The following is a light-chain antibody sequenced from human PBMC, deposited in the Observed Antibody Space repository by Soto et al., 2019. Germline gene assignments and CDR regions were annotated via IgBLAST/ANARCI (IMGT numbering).Light chain of an antibody. V-gene: IGLV1-44*01. J-gene: IGLJ2*01. CDR3: AAWDDSLNGAVV. CDR2: RNN. Sequence: QSVLTQPPSASGTPGQRVTISCSGSSSNIGSNTVNWYQQLPGTAPKLLIYRNNQRHSGVPDRFSGSKSGTSASLAISGLQSEDEADYYCAAWDDSLNGAVVFGGGTKLTVL. CDR1: SSNIGSNT.